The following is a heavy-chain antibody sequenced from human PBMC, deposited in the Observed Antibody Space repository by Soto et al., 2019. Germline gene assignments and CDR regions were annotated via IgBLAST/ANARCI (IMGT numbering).Heavy chain of an antibody. CDR2: VNPILSMS. Sequence: QVQLVQSGAEVKRPGPSVKVSCKASGDTFNFYSINWVRQAPGVGLEWVGRVNPILSMSNYAQRFQGRVTMTADKXTSTAYMELRSLRSEDTAIYYCASSYGSGYRAFDYWGQGALVTVSS. CDR3: ASSYGSGYRAFDY. J-gene: IGHJ4*02. CDR1: GDTFNFYS. V-gene: IGHV1-69*02. D-gene: IGHD3-10*01.